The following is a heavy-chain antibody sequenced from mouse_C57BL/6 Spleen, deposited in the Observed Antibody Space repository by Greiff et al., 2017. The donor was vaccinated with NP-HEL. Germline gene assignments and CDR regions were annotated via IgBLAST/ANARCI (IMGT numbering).Heavy chain of an antibody. V-gene: IGHV1-53*01. D-gene: IGHD2-12*01. J-gene: IGHJ2*01. Sequence: VQLQQPGTELVKPGASVKLSCKASGYTFTSYWMPWVKQRPGQGLEWIGNINPSNGGTNYNEKFKSKATLTVDKSSSTAYMQLSSLTSEDSAVYYCARKRGLVTRYFDYWGQGTTLTVSS. CDR1: GYTFTSYW. CDR3: ARKRGLVTRYFDY. CDR2: INPSNGGT.